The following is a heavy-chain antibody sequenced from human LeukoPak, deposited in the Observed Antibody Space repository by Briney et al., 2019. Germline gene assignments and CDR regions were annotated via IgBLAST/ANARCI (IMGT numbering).Heavy chain of an antibody. V-gene: IGHV1-69*13. CDR2: IIPIFGTA. CDR1: GGTFSSYA. CDR3: ARARSLSSYNWNDVPLDY. Sequence: SVKVSCKASGGTFSSYAISWVRQAPGQGLEWMGGIIPIFGTANYAQKFQGRVTITADESTSTAYMELSSLRSEDTAVYYCARARSLSSYNWNDVPLDYWGQGTLVTVSS. J-gene: IGHJ4*02. D-gene: IGHD1-1*01.